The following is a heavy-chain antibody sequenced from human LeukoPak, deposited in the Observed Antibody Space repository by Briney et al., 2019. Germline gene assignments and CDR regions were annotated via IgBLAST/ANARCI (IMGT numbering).Heavy chain of an antibody. Sequence: GGSLRLSCAASGFTFSSYDIHWVRQAPGKGLEWVAFIRYDGSNKYYADSVRGRFTISRDNAKNSLYLQMNSLRAEDTAVYYCARDPYYYDSGSFAAFDIWGQGTMVTVSS. J-gene: IGHJ3*02. CDR3: ARDPYYYDSGSFAAFDI. CDR2: IRYDGSNK. D-gene: IGHD3-10*01. V-gene: IGHV3-30*02. CDR1: GFTFSSYD.